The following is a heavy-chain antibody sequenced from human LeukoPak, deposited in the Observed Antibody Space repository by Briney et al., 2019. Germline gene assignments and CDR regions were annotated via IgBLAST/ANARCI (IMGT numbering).Heavy chain of an antibody. CDR1: GYTFTSYG. J-gene: IGHJ4*02. V-gene: IGHV1-18*01. CDR3: ARDLGHYYDSSGYYFDY. Sequence: ASVKVSCKASGYTFTSYGISWVRQAPGQGPEWMGWISAYNGNTNYAQKLQGRVTMTTDTSTSTAYMELRSLRSDDTAVYYCARDLGHYYDSSGYYFDYWGQGTLVTVSS. D-gene: IGHD3-22*01. CDR2: ISAYNGNT.